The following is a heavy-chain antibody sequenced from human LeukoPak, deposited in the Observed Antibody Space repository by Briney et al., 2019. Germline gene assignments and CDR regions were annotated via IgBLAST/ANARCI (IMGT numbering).Heavy chain of an antibody. V-gene: IGHV1-18*01. CDR1: GYTFTSYG. J-gene: IGHJ6*03. D-gene: IGHD6-6*01. CDR2: ISAYNGNT. Sequence: GASVKVSCKASGYTFTSYGISWVRQAPGQGLEWMGWISAYNGNTNYAQKLQGRVTMTTDTSTSTAYMELRSLRSDDTAVYYCARQLSEQLFYYYYYMDVWGKGTTVTVSS. CDR3: ARQLSEQLFYYYYYMDV.